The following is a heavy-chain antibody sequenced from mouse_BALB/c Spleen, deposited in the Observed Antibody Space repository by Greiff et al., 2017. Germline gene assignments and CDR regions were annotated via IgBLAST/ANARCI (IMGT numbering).Heavy chain of an antibody. D-gene: IGHD2-3*01. CDR1: GFTFNTYA. V-gene: IGHV10-1*02. CDR3: VRIYDGYLDY. Sequence: EVMLVESGGGLVQPKGSLKLSCAASGFTFNTYAMNWVRQAPGKGLEWVARIRSKSNNYATYYADSVKDRFTISRDDSQSMLYLQMNNLKTEDTAVYYCVRIYDGYLDYWGQGTTVTVSS. CDR2: IRSKSNNYAT. J-gene: IGHJ2*01.